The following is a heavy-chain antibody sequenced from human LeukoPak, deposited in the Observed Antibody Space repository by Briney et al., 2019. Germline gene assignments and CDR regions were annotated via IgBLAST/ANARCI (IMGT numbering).Heavy chain of an antibody. J-gene: IGHJ4*02. D-gene: IGHD3-22*01. V-gene: IGHV3-30*02. CDR3: ARGMTYYYDSSGYSVPFDY. Sequence: GGSLRLSCAASGFTFSSYGMHWVRQAPGKGLEWVAFIRYDGSNKYYADSVKGRFTISRDNSKNTLYLQMNSLRAEDTAVYYCARGMTYYYDSSGYSVPFDYWGQGTLVTVSS. CDR2: IRYDGSNK. CDR1: GFTFSSYG.